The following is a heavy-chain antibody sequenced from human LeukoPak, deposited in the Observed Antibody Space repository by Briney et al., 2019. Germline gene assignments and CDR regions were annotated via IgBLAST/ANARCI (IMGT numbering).Heavy chain of an antibody. J-gene: IGHJ4*02. CDR1: GFTFSSYA. CDR3: AKDGRYSSSWYRYFDY. V-gene: IGHV3-23*01. CDR2: ISGSGGST. D-gene: IGHD6-13*01. Sequence: GGSLRLSCAASGFTFSSYAMSWVRQAPGKGLERVSAISGSGGSTYYADSVEGRFTISRDNSKNTLYLQMNSLRAEDTAVYYCAKDGRYSSSWYRYFDYWGQGTLVTVSS.